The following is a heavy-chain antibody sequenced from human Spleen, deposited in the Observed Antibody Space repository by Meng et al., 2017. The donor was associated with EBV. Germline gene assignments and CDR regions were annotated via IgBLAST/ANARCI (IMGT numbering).Heavy chain of an antibody. D-gene: IGHD3-16*01. CDR1: GYPFTTYC. CDR3: ARAAATLYF. V-gene: IGHV1-18*01. J-gene: IGHJ4*02. Sequence: QVQRGQCGSVLKKPGGSVKVACKTSGYPFTTYCFSWVRQGPGQGLEWMGWISPHNDDTNYAQNLQGRVTMTKDTSTSTAYMELRSLRSDDTAVYYCARAAATLYFWGQGTLVTVSS. CDR2: ISPHNDDT.